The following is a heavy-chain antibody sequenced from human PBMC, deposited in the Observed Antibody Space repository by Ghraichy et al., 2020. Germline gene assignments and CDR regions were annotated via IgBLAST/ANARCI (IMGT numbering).Heavy chain of an antibody. J-gene: IGHJ4*02. CDR2: IYYSGSA. CDR3: ARHGSYYYASGSFDY. Sequence: SETLSLTCTVSGASISRYYWNWIRQPPGKGLEWIGYIYYSGSANYNPSLKSRVTISVDTSKNQFSLKLSSVTAADTAVYYCARHGSYYYASGSFDYWGQLTLISVSS. D-gene: IGHD3-10*01. CDR1: GASISRYY. V-gene: IGHV4-59*08.